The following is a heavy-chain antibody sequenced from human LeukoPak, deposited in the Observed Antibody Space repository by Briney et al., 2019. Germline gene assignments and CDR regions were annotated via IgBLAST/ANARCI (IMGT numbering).Heavy chain of an antibody. CDR2: INHSGST. D-gene: IGHD3-9*01. J-gene: IGHJ5*02. Sequence: SETLSLTCAVYGGSLSGYYWSWIRQPPGKGLEWIGEINHSGSTNYNPSLKSRVTISVDTSKNQFSLKLSSVTAADTAVYYCARGRTSVRYFDWSKWFDPWGQGTLVTVSS. CDR1: GGSLSGYY. V-gene: IGHV4-34*01. CDR3: ARGRTSVRYFDWSKWFDP.